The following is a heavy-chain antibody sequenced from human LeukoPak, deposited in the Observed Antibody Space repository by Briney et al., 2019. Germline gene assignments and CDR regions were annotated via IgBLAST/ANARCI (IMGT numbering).Heavy chain of an antibody. CDR3: ARHYRKTYSGYDLVVDY. D-gene: IGHD5-12*01. J-gene: IGHJ4*02. Sequence: SETLSLTCTVSGGSISSYYWSWIRQPPGKGLEWIGYIYYSGSTNYNPSLKSRVTISVDTSKNQFSLKLSSVTAADTAVYYCARHYRKTYSGYDLVVDYWGQGTLVTVSS. CDR1: GGSISSYY. CDR2: IYYSGST. V-gene: IGHV4-59*01.